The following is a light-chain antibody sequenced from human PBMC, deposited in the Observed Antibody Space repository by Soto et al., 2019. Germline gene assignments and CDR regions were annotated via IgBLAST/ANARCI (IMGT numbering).Light chain of an antibody. V-gene: IGKV3-20*01. CDR2: GSS. CDR1: QSVSNNY. CDR3: QQYGSSPPYT. J-gene: IGKJ2*01. Sequence: EVVLTQSPGTLSLSPGERATLSCRASQSVSNNYLAWYQQKPGQSPKLLIFGSSDRATGIPDRFSGSGSGTHFTLTLSSLEPEDFAVYYCQQYGSSPPYTFGQGTKLEIK.